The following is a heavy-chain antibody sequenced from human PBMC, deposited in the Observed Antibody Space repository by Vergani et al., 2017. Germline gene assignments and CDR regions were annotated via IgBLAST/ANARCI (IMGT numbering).Heavy chain of an antibody. V-gene: IGHV3-23*04. Sequence: EVQLVESGGGLVQPGGSLRLSCAASGFTFSSYAMSWVRQAPGKGLEWVSAISGSGGSTYYADSVKGRFTISRDNSKNTLYLQMNSLRAEDTAVYYCAKCHCSSTSCYIWGRDNWFDPWGQGTLVTVSS. CDR3: AKCHCSSTSCYIWGRDNWFDP. J-gene: IGHJ5*02. D-gene: IGHD2-2*02. CDR1: GFTFSSYA. CDR2: ISGSGGST.